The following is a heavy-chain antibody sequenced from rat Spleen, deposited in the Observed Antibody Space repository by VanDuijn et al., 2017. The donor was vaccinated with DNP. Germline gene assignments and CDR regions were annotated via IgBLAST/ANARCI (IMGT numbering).Heavy chain of an antibody. CDR2: ISSSGNT. CDR1: GYSITSNY. J-gene: IGHJ1*01. CDR3: ARGLNYGGFSYSWYFDF. D-gene: IGHD1-11*01. Sequence: EVQLQESGPGLVKPSQSLSLTCSVTGYSITSNYWGWIRKFPGNKMEWIGHISSSGNTGYNPFLKSRISITRDTSKNQFFLQLNSVTTEDIATYYCARGLNYGGFSYSWYFDFWGPGTMVTVSS. V-gene: IGHV3-1*01.